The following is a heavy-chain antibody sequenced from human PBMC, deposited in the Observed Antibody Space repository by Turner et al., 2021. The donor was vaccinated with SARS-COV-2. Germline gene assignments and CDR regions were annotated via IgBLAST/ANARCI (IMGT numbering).Heavy chain of an antibody. CDR1: GGSISSGGYY. Sequence: QVQLQESGPGLVKPSQTLSLTCTVPGGSISSGGYYWSWIRQHPGKGLEWIGYIYYSGSTYYNPSLKSRVTISVDTSKNQFPLKLSSVTAADTAVYYCARDHLDPSTVTTWRGFDPWGQGTLVTVSS. CDR2: IYYSGST. V-gene: IGHV4-31*03. J-gene: IGHJ5*02. D-gene: IGHD4-17*01. CDR3: ARDHLDPSTVTTWRGFDP.